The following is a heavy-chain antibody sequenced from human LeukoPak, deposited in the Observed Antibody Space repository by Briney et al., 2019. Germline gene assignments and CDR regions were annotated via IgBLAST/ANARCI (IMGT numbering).Heavy chain of an antibody. CDR2: INHSGST. J-gene: IGHJ6*03. D-gene: IGHD3-10*01. CDR3: ARGSYYYGSGSWGPYYYYMDV. CDR1: GGSFSGYY. V-gene: IGHV4-34*01. Sequence: PSETLSLTCAVYGGSFSGYYWSWIRQPPGKGLEWIGEINHSGSTNYNPSLKSRVTISVDTSKNQFSLKLSSVTAADTAVYYCARGSYYYGSGSWGPYYYYMDVWGKGTTVTVSS.